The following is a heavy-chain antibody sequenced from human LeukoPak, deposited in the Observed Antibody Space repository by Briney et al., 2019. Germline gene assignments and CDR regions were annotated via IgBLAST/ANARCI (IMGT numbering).Heavy chain of an antibody. CDR2: ISYPGST. Sequence: SETLSLTCTVSGGSISSYYWSWIRQPPGKGLDWIGYISYPGSTNYNPSLNSRVTISIDTSKNQFSLKLSSVTAADTAVYYCAKVGQPLWYYYMDVWGKGATVTVSS. V-gene: IGHV4-59*01. CDR3: AKVGQPLWYYYMDV. D-gene: IGHD2-21*01. CDR1: GGSISSYY. J-gene: IGHJ6*03.